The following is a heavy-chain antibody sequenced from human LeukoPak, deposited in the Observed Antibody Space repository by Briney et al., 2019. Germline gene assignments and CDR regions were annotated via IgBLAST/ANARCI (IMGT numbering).Heavy chain of an antibody. Sequence: SETLSLTCTVSGGSISSGSYYWSWIRQPAGKGLEWIGRIYTSGSTNYNPSLKSRVTISVDTSKNQFSLKLSSVTVADTAVYYCARGTYGSGSYPYYFDYWGQGTLVTVSS. CDR1: GGSISSGSYY. J-gene: IGHJ4*02. CDR2: IYTSGST. CDR3: ARGTYGSGSYPYYFDY. V-gene: IGHV4-61*02. D-gene: IGHD3-10*01.